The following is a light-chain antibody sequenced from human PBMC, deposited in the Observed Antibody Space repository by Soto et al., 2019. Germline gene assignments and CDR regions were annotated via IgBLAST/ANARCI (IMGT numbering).Light chain of an antibody. Sequence: DIQMTQSPSTVSASVGDRVAITCQASQNMIGWLAWYQQQPGRAPKLLIYAASILQSGVPSRFSGSGSGTDFTLTINSLQPEDFATYYCQQAYGFPVTFGQGTRLEIK. J-gene: IGKJ5*01. CDR1: QNMIGW. V-gene: IGKV1-12*01. CDR2: AAS. CDR3: QQAYGFPVT.